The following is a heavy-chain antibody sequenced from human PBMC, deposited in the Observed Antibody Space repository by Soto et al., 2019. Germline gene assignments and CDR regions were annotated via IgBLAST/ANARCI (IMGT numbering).Heavy chain of an antibody. J-gene: IGHJ4*02. CDR2: IDPGDSSA. D-gene: IGHD2-2*01. CDR3: ARRYCSRADCYSDS. CDR1: GYTFFSFW. Sequence: GESLKISCHGSGYTFFSFWVVWVRQVPGKGLEWVGRIDPGDSSATYSPTFQGHVTISADRSTRSAYLQWRSLRASDTAIYFCARRYCSRADCYSDSWGQGSLVTVSS. V-gene: IGHV5-10-1*01.